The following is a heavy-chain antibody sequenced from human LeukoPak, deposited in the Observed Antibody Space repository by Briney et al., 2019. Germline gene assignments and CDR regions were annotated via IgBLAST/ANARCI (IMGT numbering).Heavy chain of an antibody. CDR1: ALTFLSYS. J-gene: IGHJ4*02. CDR3: ARAPLSGWYRGGSDY. CDR2: IDSTSNYI. Sequence: GGCLTLSCPASALTFLSYSMSGVRQAPGRGREWVASIDSTSNYISYADSVRGRFTISRDNAKNSLYLQMNSLRVEDTAVYYCARAPLSGWYRGGSDYWGQGTLVTVSS. D-gene: IGHD6-19*01. V-gene: IGHV3-21*03.